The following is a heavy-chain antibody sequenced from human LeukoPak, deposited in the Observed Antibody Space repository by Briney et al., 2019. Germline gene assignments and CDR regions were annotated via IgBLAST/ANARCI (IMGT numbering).Heavy chain of an antibody. Sequence: PGGSLRLSCAASGFTFSSYAMSWVRQAPGKGLEWVSAISGSGGSTYYADPVKGRFTISRDNSKNTLYLQMNSLRSEDTAVYYCAKDYGDYPSSFDYWGQGTLVTVSS. CDR3: AKDYGDYPSSFDY. CDR1: GFTFSSYA. CDR2: ISGSGGST. V-gene: IGHV3-23*01. D-gene: IGHD4-17*01. J-gene: IGHJ4*02.